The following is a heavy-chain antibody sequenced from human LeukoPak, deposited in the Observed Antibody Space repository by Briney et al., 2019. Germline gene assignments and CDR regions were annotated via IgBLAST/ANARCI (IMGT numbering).Heavy chain of an antibody. CDR3: AREKPDYSISAFDI. CDR1: GFTFSSYW. CDR2: IKQDGSEK. J-gene: IGHJ3*02. V-gene: IGHV3-7*01. D-gene: IGHD1-14*01. Sequence: PGGSLTLSCAASGFTFSSYWMSWVRQAPGKGLDWVGNIKQDGSEKYYVDSVKGRFTISRDNAKTSLYLQMNSLRAEDTAVYYCAREKPDYSISAFDIWGQGTMVTVSS.